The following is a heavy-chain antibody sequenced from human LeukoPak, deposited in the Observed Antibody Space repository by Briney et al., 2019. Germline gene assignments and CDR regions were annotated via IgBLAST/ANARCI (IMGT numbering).Heavy chain of an antibody. V-gene: IGHV4-30-4*08. D-gene: IGHD2-15*01. CDR3: ARYCSGTDYYYYYMDV. CDR2: IYYSGST. CDR1: GGSISSGYYY. J-gene: IGHJ6*03. Sequence: PSQTLSLTCTVPGGSISSGYYYWSWIRQPPGKGLEWIGYIYYSGSTYYNPSLKSRITISVDTSKNQFSLKLSSVIAADTAVYYCARYCSGTDYYYYYMDVWGKGTTVTVSS.